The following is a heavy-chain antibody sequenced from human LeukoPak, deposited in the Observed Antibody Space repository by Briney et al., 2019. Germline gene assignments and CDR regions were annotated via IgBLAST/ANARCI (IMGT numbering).Heavy chain of an antibody. CDR3: ARGYCSGGSCYSVENWLDP. V-gene: IGHV1-2*06. CDR2: INPNSGGT. CDR1: GYTFTGYY. D-gene: IGHD2-15*01. Sequence: ASVKVSCKAAGYTFTGYYMFWVRQAPGQGLEWMGRINPNSGGTNYAQKFQGRVTMTRDTSISTAYRELSRLRSDDTAVYYCARGYCSGGSCYSVENWLDPWGQGTLVTVSS. J-gene: IGHJ5*02.